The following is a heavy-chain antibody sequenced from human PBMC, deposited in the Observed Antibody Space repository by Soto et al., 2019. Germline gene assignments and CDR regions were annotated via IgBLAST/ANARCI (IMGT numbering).Heavy chain of an antibody. D-gene: IGHD6-13*01. CDR2: IYYSGST. CDR1: GGSISSRSFH. J-gene: IGHJ5*02. V-gene: IGHV4-39*01. Sequence: SETLSLTCTVSGGSISSRSFHWGWIRQPPGKGLEWIGSIYYSGSTYYSPSLKSRVTISVDTSKNQFSLKLSSVTAADTAVYYCARREREAGTDWCFDPCGEGILVTVS. CDR3: ARREREAGTDWCFDP.